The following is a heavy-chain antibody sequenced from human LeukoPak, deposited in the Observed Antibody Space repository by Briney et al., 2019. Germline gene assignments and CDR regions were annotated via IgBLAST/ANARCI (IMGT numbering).Heavy chain of an antibody. CDR1: GFTFRAYA. J-gene: IGHJ4*01. D-gene: IGHD2-2*01. CDR3: ANDTRYCRSTSCPFDC. CDR2: ISGGGGST. V-gene: IGHV3-23*01. Sequence: PGGSLRLSSAASGFTFRAYAMSWVRRAPRKGLEWGSTISGGGGSTYYTDSVRGRVTISRDTSTSTLYLRMNSPRDETTATYYSANDTRYCRSTSCPFDCWGHGTLVSASS.